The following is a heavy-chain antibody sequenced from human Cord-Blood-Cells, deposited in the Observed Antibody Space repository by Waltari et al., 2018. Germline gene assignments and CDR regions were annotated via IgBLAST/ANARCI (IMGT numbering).Heavy chain of an antibody. CDR3: ARVLDYYDSSGYYYFAFDI. CDR2: INHSGST. J-gene: IGHJ3*02. CDR1: GGSFIGYY. D-gene: IGHD3-22*01. V-gene: IGHV4-34*01. Sequence: QVQLQQWGAGLSKPSETLSLTCAVDGGSFIGYYWSWSRQPPGKGLEWIGEINHSGSTNYNPSLKSRVTISVDTSKNQFSLKLSSVTAADTAVYYCARVLDYYDSSGYYYFAFDIWGQGTMVTVSS.